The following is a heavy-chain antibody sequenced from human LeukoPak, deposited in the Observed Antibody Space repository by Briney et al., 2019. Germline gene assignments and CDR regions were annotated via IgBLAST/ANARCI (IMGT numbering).Heavy chain of an antibody. D-gene: IGHD4-17*01. Sequence: SETLSLTCAVSGVSFNDYYWSWVRQTPGKGLEWIGEINHSGYTNDSPSLKSRVTLSIDTSRKQFSLNLRSVAVADTGIYYCTRMTTGHDYWGQGTLVTVSS. J-gene: IGHJ4*02. CDR3: TRMTTGHDY. V-gene: IGHV4-34*01. CDR1: GVSFNDYY. CDR2: INHSGYT.